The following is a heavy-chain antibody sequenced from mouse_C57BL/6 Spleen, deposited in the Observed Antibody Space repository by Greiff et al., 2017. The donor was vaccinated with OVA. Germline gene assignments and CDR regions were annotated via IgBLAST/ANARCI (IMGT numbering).Heavy chain of an antibody. V-gene: IGHV5-4*01. CDR3: ARETHYFDY. CDR2: ISDGGSYT. CDR1: GFTFSSYA. Sequence: EVQGVESGGGLVKPGGSLKLSCAASGFTFSSYAMSWVRQTPEKRLEWVATISDGGSYTYYPDNVKGRFTISRDNAKNNLYLQMSHLKSEDTAMYYCARETHYFDYWGQGTTLTVSS. J-gene: IGHJ2*01.